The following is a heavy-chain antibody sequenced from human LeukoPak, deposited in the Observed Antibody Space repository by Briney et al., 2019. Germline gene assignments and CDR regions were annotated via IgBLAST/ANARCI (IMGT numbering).Heavy chain of an antibody. CDR2: ISFGDSDS. CDR3: ARLYVSSGYGRYVDI. Sequence: GESLKISCKGSGYSFTSYWIGWVRQMPGKGLEWMGIISFGDSDSRYSPSFQGQVTISVDKSINTAYLQWSSLKASDTAMYYCARLYVSSGYGRYVDIWGQGTMVTVSS. CDR1: GYSFTSYW. D-gene: IGHD3-22*01. J-gene: IGHJ3*02. V-gene: IGHV5-51*01.